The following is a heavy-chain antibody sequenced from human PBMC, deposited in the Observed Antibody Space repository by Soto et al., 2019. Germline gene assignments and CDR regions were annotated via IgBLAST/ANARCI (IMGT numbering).Heavy chain of an antibody. CDR3: ARDLSCSGGSCYPQD. J-gene: IGHJ4*02. V-gene: IGHV1-46*01. CDR1: GYTFTSYY. CDR2: INPSGGST. Sequence: QVQLVQSGAEVKKPGASVKVSCKASGYTFTSYYMHWVRQAPGQGLEWMGIINPSGGSTSYAQKFQGRVTMTRDTSTSTVYMELSSLRSEDTTVYYCARDLSCSGGSCYPQDWGQGTLVTVSS. D-gene: IGHD2-15*01.